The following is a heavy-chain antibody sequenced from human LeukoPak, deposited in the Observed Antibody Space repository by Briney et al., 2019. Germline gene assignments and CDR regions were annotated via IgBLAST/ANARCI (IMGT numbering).Heavy chain of an antibody. J-gene: IGHJ4*02. CDR1: GGSISSSGYY. Sequence: SETLSLTCTVCGGSISSSGYYWGWIRQPPGKGLEWIGSIYYSGSTYYNPSLKSRVTISVDTSKSQFSLKLTSVTAADTAVYYCARDRVHYYDSSGVFDYWGQGTLVTVSS. D-gene: IGHD3-22*01. CDR2: IYYSGST. V-gene: IGHV4-39*07. CDR3: ARDRVHYYDSSGVFDY.